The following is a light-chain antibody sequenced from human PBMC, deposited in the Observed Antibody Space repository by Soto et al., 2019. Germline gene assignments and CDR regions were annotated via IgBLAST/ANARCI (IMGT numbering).Light chain of an antibody. CDR3: QRYISSPLT. CDR1: QSVSNNY. J-gene: IGKJ1*01. Sequence: EIVLTQSPGTLSLSPGERATLSCRASQSVSNNYLAWYQQKPGQAPRLVIYGASNKATGIPDRFSGSGSGTDFTLTISRLEPECFAVYYCQRYISSPLTFGQGTKVEIK. V-gene: IGKV3-20*01. CDR2: GAS.